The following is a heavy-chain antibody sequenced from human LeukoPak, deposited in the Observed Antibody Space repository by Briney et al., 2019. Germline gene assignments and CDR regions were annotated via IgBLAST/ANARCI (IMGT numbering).Heavy chain of an antibody. CDR1: GFTFSSFA. V-gene: IGHV3-64*02. D-gene: IGHD3-16*01. Sequence: GGSLRLSCAASGFTFSSFAMHWVRQAPGKGLEYVSAISTNGGSTYYADSVKGRFTISRDNSKNTLYPQVDSLRAEDMAVYYCARGGGGFGYHYYYMDVWGKGTTVTVSS. J-gene: IGHJ6*03. CDR2: ISTNGGST. CDR3: ARGGGGFGYHYYYMDV.